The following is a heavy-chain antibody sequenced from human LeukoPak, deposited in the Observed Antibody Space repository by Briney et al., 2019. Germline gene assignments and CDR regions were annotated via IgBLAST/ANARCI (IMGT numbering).Heavy chain of an antibody. CDR3: ARVHRTGWVVDAFDI. Sequence: GGSLRLSCAASGFIFSSYAMHWVRQAPGTGLELVAVISYDGSNNYYADSVKGRFTISRDNSKNTLYLQMNSLRAEDTAVYYCARVHRTGWVVDAFDIWGQGTMVTVSS. CDR1: GFIFSSYA. J-gene: IGHJ3*02. CDR2: ISYDGSNN. V-gene: IGHV3-30-3*01. D-gene: IGHD3/OR15-3a*01.